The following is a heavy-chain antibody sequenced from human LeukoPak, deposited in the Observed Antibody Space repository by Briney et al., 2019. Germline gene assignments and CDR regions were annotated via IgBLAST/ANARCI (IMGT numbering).Heavy chain of an antibody. CDR2: IWFDGSNE. V-gene: IGHV3-33*01. Sequence: PGGSLRLSCAASGFTFIRYVMNWVRQAPGEGLEWVAVIWFDGSNEYYAESVKGRFTISRDNSTGPLSLQINSRRAEDTAVYYCVGDPMTIRVELYYFDYWGQGTRVTVSS. CDR1: GFTFIRYV. D-gene: IGHD1-7*01. CDR3: VGDPMTIRVELYYFDY. J-gene: IGHJ4*01.